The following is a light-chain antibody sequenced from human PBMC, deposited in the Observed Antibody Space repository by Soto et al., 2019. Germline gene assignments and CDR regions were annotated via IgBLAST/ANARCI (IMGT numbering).Light chain of an antibody. J-gene: IGKJ2*01. CDR1: QSVSSY. CDR2: DAS. Sequence: EIVLTQSPATLSLSPRERATLSCRASQSVSSYLGWYQQKPGQAPRLLIYDASNRATGIPARFSGSGSGTDFTLTISSLEPEDFAVYYCQQRSNWPRTFGQGTKLELK. V-gene: IGKV3-11*01. CDR3: QQRSNWPRT.